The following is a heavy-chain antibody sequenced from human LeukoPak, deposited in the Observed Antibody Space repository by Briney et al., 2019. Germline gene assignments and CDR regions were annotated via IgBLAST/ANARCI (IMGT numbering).Heavy chain of an antibody. Sequence: GASVKVSCKASGYTFTSYSISWVRQAPGQGLEWMGWISAYNGNTIYAQKVKGRVTMNKDTSTSTDYMELRRLNCEDTAVYYCASASYCSDGSCYSDYWGQGTLVTVSS. D-gene: IGHD2-15*01. CDR3: ASASYCSDGSCYSDY. J-gene: IGHJ4*02. V-gene: IGHV1-18*01. CDR1: GYTFTSYS. CDR2: ISAYNGNT.